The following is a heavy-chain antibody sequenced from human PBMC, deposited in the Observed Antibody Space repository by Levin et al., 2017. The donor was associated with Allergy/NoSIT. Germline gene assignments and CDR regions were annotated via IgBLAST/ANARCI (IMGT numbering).Heavy chain of an antibody. V-gene: IGHV3-30-3*01. Sequence: GESLKISCAASGFTFSSYSLHWVRRAPGKGLEWVTAISYDGSNKYYADSVKGRFTISRDNSKNTLYLQMNSLRSDDTAVYYCARVRYYDHSSAYLPLDYWGQGTLVTVSS. CDR3: ARVRYYDHSSAYLPLDY. J-gene: IGHJ4*02. CDR2: ISYDGSNK. D-gene: IGHD3-22*01. CDR1: GFTFSSYS.